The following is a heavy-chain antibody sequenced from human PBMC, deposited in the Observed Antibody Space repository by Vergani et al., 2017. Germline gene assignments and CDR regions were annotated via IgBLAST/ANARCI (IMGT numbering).Heavy chain of an antibody. D-gene: IGHD3-10*01. CDR3: AREGSGLGLDY. CDR2: IWYDGSNK. J-gene: IGHJ4*02. V-gene: IGHV3-33*01. Sequence: QVQLVESGGGVVQPGRSLRLSCAASGFTFSSYGMHWVRQAPGKGLEWVAVIWYDGSNKYYADSVKGRFTISRDNSKNTLYLQMNSLRAEDTAVYYCAREGSGLGLDYWGQGTLVTVSS. CDR1: GFTFSSYG.